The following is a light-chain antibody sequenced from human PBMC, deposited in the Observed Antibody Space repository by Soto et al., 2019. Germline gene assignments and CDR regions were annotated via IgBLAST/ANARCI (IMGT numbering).Light chain of an antibody. CDR2: LNSDGSH. CDR3: QIWVTGIQV. CDR1: SGHSSYA. J-gene: IGLJ2*01. Sequence: QLVLTQSPSASASLGASVKLTCTLSSGHSSYAIAWHQQRPEKGPRYLMKLNSDGSHSKGDGIPDRFSGSSSGAERYLTISSLQSEDEADYYCQIWVTGIQVFGGGTKLTVL. V-gene: IGLV4-69*01.